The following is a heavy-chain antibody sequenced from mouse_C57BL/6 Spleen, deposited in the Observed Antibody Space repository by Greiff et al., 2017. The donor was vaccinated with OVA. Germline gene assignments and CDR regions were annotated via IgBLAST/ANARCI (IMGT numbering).Heavy chain of an antibody. CDR3: TRGGGPDYAMDY. V-gene: IGHV5-9-1*02. CDR1: GFTFSSYA. CDR2: ISSGGDYI. Sequence: EVKLVESGGGLVKPGGSLKLSCAASGFTFSSYAMSWVRQTPEKRLEWVAYISSGGDYIYYADTVKGRFTISRDNARNTLYLQMSSLKSEDTAMYYGTRGGGPDYAMDYWGQGTSVTVSS. J-gene: IGHJ4*01.